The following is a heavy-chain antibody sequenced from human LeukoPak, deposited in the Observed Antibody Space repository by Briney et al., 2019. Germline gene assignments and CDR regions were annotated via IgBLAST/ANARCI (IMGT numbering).Heavy chain of an antibody. D-gene: IGHD2-21*02. V-gene: IGHV4-4*07. Sequence: PETLSLTRTVSVGSPSGSYWSWIRHPPGKGRGWIGHIYSSGITNYTPSLQSRVTMSVHTSKNPFSLKLNSVTAADTAVYYCTRTQDVTAIDYWGQGILVTVSS. CDR3: TRTQDVTAIDY. CDR2: IYSSGIT. CDR1: VGSPSGSY. J-gene: IGHJ4*02.